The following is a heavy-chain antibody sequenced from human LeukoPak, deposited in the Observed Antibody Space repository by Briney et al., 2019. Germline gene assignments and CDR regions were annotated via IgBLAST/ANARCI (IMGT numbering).Heavy chain of an antibody. CDR2: INPNSGGT. J-gene: IGHJ5*02. V-gene: IGHV1-2*02. D-gene: IGHD2-2*02. CDR1: GYTFTGYY. CDR3: ARDRTAAITNWFDP. Sequence: ASVKVYCKASGYTFTGYYMHWVRQAPGQGLEWMGWINPNSGGTNYAQKFQGRVTMTRDTSISTAYMELSRLRSDDTAVYYCARDRTAAITNWFDPWGQGTLVTVSS.